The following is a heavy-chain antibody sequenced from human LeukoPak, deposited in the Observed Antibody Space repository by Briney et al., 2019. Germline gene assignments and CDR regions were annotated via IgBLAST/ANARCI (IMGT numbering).Heavy chain of an antibody. J-gene: IGHJ3*02. CDR1: GFTFSSSS. CDR2: ISWNSGSI. D-gene: IGHD5-24*01. CDR3: AKAGGPQTGRHGMWLQLGAFDI. Sequence: GGSLRLSCAASGFTFSSSSMHWVRQAPGKGLEWVSGISWNSGSIGYADSVKGRFTISRDNAKNSLYLQMSSLRAEDTALYYCAKAGGPQTGRHGMWLQLGAFDIWGQGTMVTVSS. V-gene: IGHV3-9*01.